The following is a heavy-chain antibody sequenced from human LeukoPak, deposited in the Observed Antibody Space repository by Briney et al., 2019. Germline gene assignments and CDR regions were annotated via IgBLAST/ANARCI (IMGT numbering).Heavy chain of an antibody. CDR1: GYTFIGYY. Sequence: ASVKVSCKTSGYTFIGYYMHWVRQAPGQGLEWMGRFNPNTGGTSCAQKFQDRVTMTRDTSISTAYMEVGRLRSDDTAVYYCARPLSGDYFFDYWGQGTLVPVSS. CDR2: FNPNTGGT. D-gene: IGHD1-14*01. V-gene: IGHV1-2*06. J-gene: IGHJ4*02. CDR3: ARPLSGDYFFDY.